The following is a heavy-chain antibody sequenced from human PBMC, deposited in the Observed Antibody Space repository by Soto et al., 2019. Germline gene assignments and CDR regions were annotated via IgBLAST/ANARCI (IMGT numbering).Heavy chain of an antibody. Sequence: GGSLRLSCAASGFTFDDYGMSWVRQAPGKGLEWVSGINWNGGSTGYADSVKGRFTISRDNAKNSLYLQMNSLRAEDTALYHCARDRGELGTPLGPTTPPYAFDIWGQGTMVTVSS. J-gene: IGHJ3*02. CDR2: INWNGGST. CDR3: ARDRGELGTPLGPTTPPYAFDI. D-gene: IGHD7-27*01. V-gene: IGHV3-20*01. CDR1: GFTFDDYG.